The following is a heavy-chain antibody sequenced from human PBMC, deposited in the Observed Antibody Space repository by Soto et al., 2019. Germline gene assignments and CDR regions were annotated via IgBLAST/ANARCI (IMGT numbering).Heavy chain of an antibody. CDR2: IYTGGAT. V-gene: IGHV3-53*02. Sequence: EVQLVETGGGLIQPGGSLRLSCAASGFTVSSNYMSWVRQAPGKGLEWVSVIYTGGATDYAESVKCRFTFSRDHSKNTLYLQMNSLRAEDTAVYYCARGTPAPVVEISGLDVWGQGTTVTVSS. D-gene: IGHD2-15*01. J-gene: IGHJ6*02. CDR1: GFTVSSNY. CDR3: ARGTPAPVVEISGLDV.